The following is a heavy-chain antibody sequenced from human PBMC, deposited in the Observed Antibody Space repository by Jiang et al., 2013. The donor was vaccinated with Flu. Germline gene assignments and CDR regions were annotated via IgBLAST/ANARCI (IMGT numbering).Heavy chain of an antibody. CDR3: ARGHRENLLPASYSYYMDV. Sequence: QLVESGAEVKKPGASVRVSCTASGYPFTSYDINWVRQAAGQGLEWMGWMNPKSGNIGYAQKFQGRVTMTRNTSISAAYMELTSLGSEDTAIYYCARGHRENLLPASYSYYMDVWGKGTTVTVSS. V-gene: IGHV1-8*01. J-gene: IGHJ6*03. D-gene: IGHD2-21*01. CDR2: MNPKSGNI. CDR1: GYPFTSYD.